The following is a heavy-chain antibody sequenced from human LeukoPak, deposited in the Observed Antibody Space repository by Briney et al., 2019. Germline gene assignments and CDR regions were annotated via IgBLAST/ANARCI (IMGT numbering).Heavy chain of an antibody. CDR3: ARDSCSSTSCLSIDDY. J-gene: IGHJ4*02. CDR2: INPNSGGT. CDR1: GYTFIAYY. D-gene: IGHD2-2*01. V-gene: IGHV1-2*02. Sequence: ASVKLSCKASGYTFIAYYMHWVRQAPGQGLEWMGWINPNSGGTNYAQKFQGRVTMTRDTSISTVYMELSRLRSDDTAVYYCARDSCSSTSCLSIDDYWGQGTLVTGSS.